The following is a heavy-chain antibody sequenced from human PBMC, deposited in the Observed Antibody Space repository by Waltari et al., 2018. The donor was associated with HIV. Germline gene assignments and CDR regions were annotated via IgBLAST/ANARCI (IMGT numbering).Heavy chain of an antibody. Sequence: EVQLVESGGGLIQPGGSLRLSCAASGFPVSRHYMSWVRQAPRKGLEWVSIIYSGGSTYYADFVKGRFTISRDNSKNTLYLQMNSLRVDDTAVYYCARGVVPATMRGYFDHWGQGTLVTVSS. CDR2: IYSGGST. CDR1: GFPVSRHY. J-gene: IGHJ4*02. V-gene: IGHV3-53*01. CDR3: ARGVVPATMRGYFDH. D-gene: IGHD2-2*01.